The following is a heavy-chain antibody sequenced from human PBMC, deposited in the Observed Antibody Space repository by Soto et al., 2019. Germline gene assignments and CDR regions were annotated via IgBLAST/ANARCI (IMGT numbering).Heavy chain of an antibody. CDR1: GGSINSGGYY. J-gene: IGHJ4*02. CDR2: IHFSGST. D-gene: IGHD1-26*01. V-gene: IGHV4-31*03. Sequence: SETLSLTCTVSGGSINSGGYYWSFIRQHPGKGLEWLGCIHFSGSTYYNPSLKSRLTISVDTSKNQFSLELTSLTAADTAIYYCASDRYGASEFYFDYWGQGTLVTVSS. CDR3: ASDRYGASEFYFDY.